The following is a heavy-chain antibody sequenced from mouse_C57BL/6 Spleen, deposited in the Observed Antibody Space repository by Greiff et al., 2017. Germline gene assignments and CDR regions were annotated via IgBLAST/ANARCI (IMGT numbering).Heavy chain of an antibody. CDR2: IDPEDGDT. J-gene: IGHJ2*01. D-gene: IGHD1-1*01. V-gene: IGHV14-1*01. Sequence: EVQLQQSGAELVRPGASVKLSCTASGFNIKDYYMHWVKQRPEQGLEWIGRIDPEDGDTEYAPKFQGKATMTADTSSNTAYLQLSSLTSEDTAVYYCTTSRYYYGSSLYYFDYWGQGTTLTVSS. CDR1: GFNIKDYY. CDR3: TTSRYYYGSSLYYFDY.